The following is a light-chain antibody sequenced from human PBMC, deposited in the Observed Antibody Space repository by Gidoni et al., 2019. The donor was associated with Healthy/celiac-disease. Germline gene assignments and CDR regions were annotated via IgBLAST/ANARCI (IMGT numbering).Light chain of an antibody. Sequence: QSALTQPPSASGSPGQSVTISCTGTSSDVGGYNYVSWYQQHPGEAPKLMIYEVSKRPSGVPDRFSGSKSGNTASLTVSGLQVEDEADYFCSSYAGSNNLLFGGGTKLTVL. V-gene: IGLV2-8*01. CDR3: SSYAGSNNLL. J-gene: IGLJ3*02. CDR2: EVS. CDR1: SSDVGGYNY.